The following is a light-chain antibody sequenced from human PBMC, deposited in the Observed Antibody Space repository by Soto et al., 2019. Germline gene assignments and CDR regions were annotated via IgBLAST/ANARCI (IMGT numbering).Light chain of an antibody. CDR3: QQYNDWPLT. CDR2: GAF. Sequence: LTQSPVTLSVSPGARLTLSCRASQSVSSNLAWYQQIPGQAPSLLIYGAFTRATGIPARFSGTGSGTEFTLSISSLQSEDFALYDCQQYNDWPLTFGQGTKVDIK. CDR1: QSVSSN. J-gene: IGKJ1*01. V-gene: IGKV3-15*01.